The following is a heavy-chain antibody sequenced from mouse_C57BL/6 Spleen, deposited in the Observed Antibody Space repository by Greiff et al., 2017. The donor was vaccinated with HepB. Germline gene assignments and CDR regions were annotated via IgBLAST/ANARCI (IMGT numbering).Heavy chain of an antibody. CDR3: ARREIYYDYGGYFDV. V-gene: IGHV1-64*01. D-gene: IGHD2-4*01. CDR2: IHPNSGST. J-gene: IGHJ1*03. CDR1: GYTFTSYW. Sequence: QVHVKQSGAELVKPGASVKLSCKASGYTFTSYWMHWVKQRPGQGLEWIGMIHPNSGSTNYNEKFKSKATLTVDKSSSTAYMQLSSLTSEDSAVYYCARREIYYDYGGYFDVWGTGTTVTVSS.